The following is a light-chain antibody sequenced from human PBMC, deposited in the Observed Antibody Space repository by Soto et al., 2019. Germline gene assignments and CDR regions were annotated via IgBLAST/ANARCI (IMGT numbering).Light chain of an antibody. J-gene: IGLJ3*02. V-gene: IGLV2-14*01. Sequence: QSALTQPASVSGSPEQSITISCTGASSDVGDYNYVSWYQEHPGQVPKLIIFEVTTRPSGVSDRFSGSRSGNTASLTISGLQAEDEADYYCLSHTGSRTLFGGGTKLTVL. CDR3: LSHTGSRTL. CDR1: SSDVGDYNY. CDR2: EVT.